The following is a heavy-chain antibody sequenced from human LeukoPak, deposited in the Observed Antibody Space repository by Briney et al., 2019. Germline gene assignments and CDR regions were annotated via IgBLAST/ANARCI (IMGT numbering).Heavy chain of an antibody. J-gene: IGHJ4*02. D-gene: IGHD6-13*01. V-gene: IGHV3-48*04. CDR3: ARAKFYSSSPPPDY. CDR1: GFTFSSYS. Sequence: GGSLRLSCAASGFTFSSYSMNWVRQAPGKGLEWVSYISSSSSTIYYADSVKGRFTISRDNAKNSLYLQMNSLRAEDTAVYYCARAKFYSSSPPPDYWGQGTLVTVSS. CDR2: ISSSSSTI.